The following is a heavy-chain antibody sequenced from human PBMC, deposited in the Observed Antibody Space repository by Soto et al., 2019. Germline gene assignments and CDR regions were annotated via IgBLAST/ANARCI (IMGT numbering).Heavy chain of an antibody. CDR2: ISYDGSNK. Sequence: QVQLVESGGGVVQPGRSLRLSCAASGFTFSSYAMHWVRQAPGKGLEWVAVISYDGSNKYYADSVKGRFTISRDNPKNPLYLQMNSLRAEDTAVYYCARPPWHCGNRYYFGYLGQGTLVTVSS. CDR1: GFTFSSYA. V-gene: IGHV3-30*14. J-gene: IGHJ4*02. CDR3: ARPPWHCGNRYYFGY. D-gene: IGHD2-15*01.